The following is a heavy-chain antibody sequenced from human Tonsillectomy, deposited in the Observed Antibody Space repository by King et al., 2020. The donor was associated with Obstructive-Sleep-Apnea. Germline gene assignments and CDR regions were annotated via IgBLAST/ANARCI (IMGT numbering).Heavy chain of an antibody. D-gene: IGHD2-21*02. J-gene: IGHJ4*02. CDR1: VYSFTSHG. V-gene: IGHV1-18*04. CDR3: ARDQGGDDFPSYFDY. CDR2: ISGYNGNR. Sequence: VQLVQSGGEVKKPGASVKVSCKAFVYSFTSHGINWVRQAPGQGLEWMGWISGYNGNRKDAQKFQGRVIMTTDTSTSTAYMELKSLRSDDTAVYYCARDQGGDDFPSYFDYWGQGTLVTVSS.